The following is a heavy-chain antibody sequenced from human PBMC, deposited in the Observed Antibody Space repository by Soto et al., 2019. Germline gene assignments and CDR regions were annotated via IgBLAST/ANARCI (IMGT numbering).Heavy chain of an antibody. V-gene: IGHV3-11*06. CDR1: GFTFSDYY. D-gene: IGHD3-10*01. Sequence: QVQLVESGGGLVKPGGSLRLSCAASGFTFSDYYMSWIRQAPGKGLEWVSYISSSSSYTNYADSVKGRFTISRDNAKNSLYLQMNSLRAEDTAVYYCATFGGMATNYDAFDIWGQGTMVTVSS. CDR3: ATFGGMATNYDAFDI. CDR2: ISSSSSYT. J-gene: IGHJ3*02.